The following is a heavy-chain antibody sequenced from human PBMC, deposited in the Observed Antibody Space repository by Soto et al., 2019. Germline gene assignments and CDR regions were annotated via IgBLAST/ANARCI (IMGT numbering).Heavy chain of an antibody. CDR2: IYHSVST. Sequence: PSETLSLTCAVSGGSISSGGYSWSWIRHPPGKGLEWIGYIYHSVSTYYNPSLKSRVTISVDRSKNQFSLKLSSVTAADTAVYYCARSAVEAYCGGDCYSGGYYFDYWGQGTLVTVSS. J-gene: IGHJ4*02. CDR1: GGSISSGGYS. V-gene: IGHV4-30-2*01. CDR3: ARSAVEAYCGGDCYSGGYYFDY. D-gene: IGHD2-21*02.